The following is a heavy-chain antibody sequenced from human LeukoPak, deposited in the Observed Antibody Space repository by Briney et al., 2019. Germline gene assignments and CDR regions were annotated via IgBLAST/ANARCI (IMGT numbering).Heavy chain of an antibody. CDR3: IRGTVGAPGNDY. V-gene: IGHV3-7*04. J-gene: IGHJ4*02. D-gene: IGHD1-26*01. Sequence: GGSLRLSCAASGFSFSNSWMTWVRQAPGKGLEWVANISLDGSGKFYVESVKGRFTISRDNAKNTLYLQMSSLRAEDTAVYYCIRGTVGAPGNDYWGQGTLVTVSS. CDR1: GFSFSNSW. CDR2: ISLDGSGK.